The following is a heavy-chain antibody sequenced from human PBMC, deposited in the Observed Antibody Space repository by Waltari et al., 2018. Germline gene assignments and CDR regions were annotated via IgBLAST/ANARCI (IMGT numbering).Heavy chain of an antibody. CDR1: GFIFTNFA. Sequence: EVQLLESGGGLVQPGGSLSLSWAASGFIFTNFAMSWVRQASGKGLELVSVIIECGETTYYADSVKGRFTISRDNSKNMVYLQMNSLRVEDTATYYCVKDYRPFDNTDYPLDYWGQGVLVTVSS. J-gene: IGHJ4*02. V-gene: IGHV3-23*01. CDR2: IIECGETT. CDR3: VKDYRPFDNTDYPLDY. D-gene: IGHD3-16*01.